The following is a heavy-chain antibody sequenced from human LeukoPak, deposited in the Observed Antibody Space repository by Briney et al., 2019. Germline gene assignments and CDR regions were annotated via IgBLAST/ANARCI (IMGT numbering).Heavy chain of an antibody. CDR2: INHSGST. Sequence: PSETLSLTCAVYGGSFSGYYWSWIRQPPGKGLEWIGEINHSGSTNYNPSLKSRVTISVDTSKNQFSLKLRSVTAADTAVYYCARLYGNYQNYFDYWGQGTLVTVSS. D-gene: IGHD1-7*01. CDR3: ARLYGNYQNYFDY. CDR1: GGSFSGYY. V-gene: IGHV4-34*01. J-gene: IGHJ4*02.